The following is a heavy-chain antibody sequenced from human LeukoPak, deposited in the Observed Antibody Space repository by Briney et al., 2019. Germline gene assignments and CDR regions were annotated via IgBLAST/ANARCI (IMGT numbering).Heavy chain of an antibody. V-gene: IGHV4-59*01. CDR2: IYYSGST. J-gene: IGHJ5*02. CDR3: ARGGRRAATFDGWFDP. Sequence: SETLSLTCTVSGGSISSYYWSWIRQPPGKGLEWIGYIYYSGSTNYNPSLKSRVTISVDTSKNQFSLKLSSVTAADTAVYYCARGGRRAATFDGWFDPWGQGTLVTVSS. D-gene: IGHD2-15*01. CDR1: GGSISSYY.